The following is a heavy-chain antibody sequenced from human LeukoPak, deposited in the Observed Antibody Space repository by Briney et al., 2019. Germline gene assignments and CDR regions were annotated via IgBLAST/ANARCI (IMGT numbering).Heavy chain of an antibody. Sequence: GASVKVSCKASGYTFTSYGISWVRQAPGQGLEWMGWISAYNGNTNYAQKFQGRVTITADESTSTAYMELSSLRSEDTAVYYCARDSEPSMIVRVDAFDIWGQGTMVTVSS. CDR1: GYTFTSYG. CDR2: ISAYNGNT. J-gene: IGHJ3*02. V-gene: IGHV1-18*01. CDR3: ARDSEPSMIVRVDAFDI. D-gene: IGHD3-22*01.